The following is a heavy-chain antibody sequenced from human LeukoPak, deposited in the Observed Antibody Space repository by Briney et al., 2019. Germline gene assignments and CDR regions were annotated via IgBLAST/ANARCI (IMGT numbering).Heavy chain of an antibody. J-gene: IGHJ4*02. CDR2: IYYSGTT. CDR1: GGSISTYY. D-gene: IGHD6-6*01. CDR3: ARSFVAARPGY. V-gene: IGHV4-59*12. Sequence: SETLSLTCTVSGGSISTYYWNWIRQPPGKGLEWIGYIYYSGTTNYNPSLKSRVTISVDTSKNQFSLKLSSVTAADTAVYYCARSFVAARPGYWGQGTLVTVSS.